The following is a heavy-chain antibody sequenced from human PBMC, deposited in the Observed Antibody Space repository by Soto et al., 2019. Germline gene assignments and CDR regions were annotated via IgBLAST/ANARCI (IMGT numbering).Heavy chain of an antibody. Sequence: EVQLLESGGGLVQPGGSLRLSCATSGFSFSTYPMSWVRQAPGKGLEWVTAISANGRGTSYADSVKGRFTIRRDNSKNTLYLQMNSQRVEDTAVYFCVTKRYYDMSNYDHFDYWGQGTLVTVSS. CDR1: GFSFSTYP. D-gene: IGHD3-22*01. CDR3: VTKRYYDMSNYDHFDY. V-gene: IGHV3-23*01. CDR2: ISANGRGT. J-gene: IGHJ4*02.